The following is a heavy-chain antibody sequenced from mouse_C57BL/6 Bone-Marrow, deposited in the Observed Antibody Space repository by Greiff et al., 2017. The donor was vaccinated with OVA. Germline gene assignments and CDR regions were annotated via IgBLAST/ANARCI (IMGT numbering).Heavy chain of an antibody. V-gene: IGHV1-81*01. CDR1: GYTFTSYG. CDR3: AIIYYVYERRFAY. J-gene: IGHJ3*01. Sequence: VMLVESGAELARPGASVKLSCKASGYTFTSYGISWVKQRTGQGLEWIGEIYPRSGNTYYNEKFKGKATLTADKSSSTAYMELRSLTSEDSAVYFCAIIYYVYERRFAYWGQGTLVTVSA. D-gene: IGHD2-2*01. CDR2: IYPRSGNT.